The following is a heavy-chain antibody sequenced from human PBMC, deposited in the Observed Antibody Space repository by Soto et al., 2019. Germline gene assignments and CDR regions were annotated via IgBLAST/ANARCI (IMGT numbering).Heavy chain of an antibody. CDR2: ISYDGSNK. J-gene: IGHJ5*02. V-gene: IGHV3-30-3*01. Sequence: QVQLVESGGGVVQPGRSLRLSCAASGFTFSSYAMHWVRQAPGKGLEWVAVISYDGSNKYYADSVKGRFTISRDNSKNTLYLQMNSLRAEDTAVYYCARADGDYVLSPLFDPWGQGPLVTVSS. CDR3: ARADGDYVLSPLFDP. D-gene: IGHD4-17*01. CDR1: GFTFSSYA.